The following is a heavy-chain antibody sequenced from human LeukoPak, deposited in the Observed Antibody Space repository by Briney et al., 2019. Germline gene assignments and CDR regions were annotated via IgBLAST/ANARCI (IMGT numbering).Heavy chain of an antibody. CDR2: ISSSSSTI. CDR1: GFTFSSDS. J-gene: IGHJ3*02. Sequence: GGSLRLSCAASGFTFSSDSMNWVRRAPGKELEWVSYISSSSSTIYYADSVKGRFTISRDNAKNSLYLQMNSLRAEDTAVYYCARGERYFEFNDAFDIWGQGTMVTVSS. V-gene: IGHV3-48*04. CDR3: ARGERYFEFNDAFDI. D-gene: IGHD3-9*01.